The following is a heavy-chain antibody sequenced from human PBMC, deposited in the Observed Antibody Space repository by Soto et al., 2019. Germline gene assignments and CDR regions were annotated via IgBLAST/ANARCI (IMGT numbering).Heavy chain of an antibody. D-gene: IGHD2-2*01. CDR2: ISGSGGST. J-gene: IGHJ4*02. CDR3: AWDWGIYAFESKIHVPHLDN. Sequence: PGGSLRLSCAASGFTFSSYAMSWVRQAPGKGLEWVSAISGSGGSTYFADSVKGRFTISRDNSKNTLYLQMNSLRAEHTAVYYCAWDWGIYAFESKIHVPHLDNWGRGTLVTVSS. V-gene: IGHV3-23*01. CDR1: GFTFSSYA.